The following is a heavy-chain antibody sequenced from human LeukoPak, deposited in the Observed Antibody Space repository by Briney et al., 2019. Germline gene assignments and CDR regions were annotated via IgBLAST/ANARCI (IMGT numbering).Heavy chain of an antibody. D-gene: IGHD3-10*01. CDR1: GGSISSSSYY. CDR2: IYHSGST. V-gene: IGHV4-39*02. CDR3: ARDLVYGSGSYYSSY. J-gene: IGHJ4*02. Sequence: PSETLSLTCTVSGGSISSSSYYWGWIRQPPGKGLEWIGSIYHSGSTYYNPSLKSRVTISVDTSKNQFSLKLSSVTAADTAVYYCARDLVYGSGSYYSSYWGQGTLVTVSS.